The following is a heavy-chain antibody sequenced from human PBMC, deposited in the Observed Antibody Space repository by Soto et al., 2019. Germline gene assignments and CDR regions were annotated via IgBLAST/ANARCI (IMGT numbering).Heavy chain of an antibody. D-gene: IGHD2-15*01. J-gene: IGHJ5*01. CDR2: ISWNSGRV. Sequence: EVQLVESGGGVVQPGRSLRLSCAASGFPFAAYAMHWVRQSPGKGPEWVSGISWNSGRVCYAGSVKGLFTISSDNAKNFLQLQMNSLRGEGTALYLCANESLGYAKSYNWFDSWGLGTLVTVSS. V-gene: IGHV3-9*01. CDR1: GFPFAAYA. CDR3: ANESLGYAKSYNWFDS.